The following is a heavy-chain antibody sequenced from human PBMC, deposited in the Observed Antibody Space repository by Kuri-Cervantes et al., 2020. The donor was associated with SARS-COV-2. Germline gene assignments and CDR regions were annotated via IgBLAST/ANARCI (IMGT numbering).Heavy chain of an antibody. Sequence: ASLKVSCKASGYTFTGYYMHWGRQAPEQGLERMGWINPNSGGTNYAQKFQGRVTMTRDTSISTAYMELSRLRYDDTAVYYCARDRTRSSWYVWVGSIYGMDVWGQGTTVTVSS. CDR3: ARDRTRSSWYVWVGSIYGMDV. CDR1: GYTFTGYY. V-gene: IGHV1-2*02. J-gene: IGHJ6*02. D-gene: IGHD6-13*01. CDR2: INPNSGGT.